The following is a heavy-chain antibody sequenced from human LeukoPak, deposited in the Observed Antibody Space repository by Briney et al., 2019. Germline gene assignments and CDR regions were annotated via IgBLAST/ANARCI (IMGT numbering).Heavy chain of an antibody. CDR1: GYTFTGYY. CDR3: ARAGEMITMVRGVTVGTLDY. Sequence: ASVKVSCKASGYTFTGYYMHWVRQAPGQGLEWMGWINPNSRGTNYAQKFQGRVTMTRDTSISTAYMELSRLRSDDTAVYYCARAGEMITMVRGVTVGTLDYWGQGTLVTVSS. CDR2: INPNSRGT. D-gene: IGHD3-10*01. V-gene: IGHV1-2*02. J-gene: IGHJ4*02.